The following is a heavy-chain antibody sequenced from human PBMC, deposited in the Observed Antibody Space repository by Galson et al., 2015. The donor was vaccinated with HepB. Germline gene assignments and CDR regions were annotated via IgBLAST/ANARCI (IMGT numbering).Heavy chain of an antibody. D-gene: IGHD3-22*01. V-gene: IGHV3-7*01. Sequence: SLRLSCAASGFTFSSYWMSWVRQAPGKGLEWVANIKQDGSEKYYVDSVKGRFTISRDNAKNSLYLQMNSLRAEDTAVYYCADTGPGYDSSGYLGPRYFQHWGQGTLVTVSS. CDR2: IKQDGSEK. J-gene: IGHJ1*01. CDR3: ADTGPGYDSSGYLGPRYFQH. CDR1: GFTFSSYW.